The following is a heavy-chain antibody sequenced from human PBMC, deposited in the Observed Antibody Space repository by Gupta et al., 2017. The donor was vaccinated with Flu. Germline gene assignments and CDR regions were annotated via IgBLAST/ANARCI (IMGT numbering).Heavy chain of an antibody. D-gene: IGHD6-19*01. J-gene: IGHJ4*02. CDR3: AREAV. Sequence: SWVRQAPGKGLEWVANINKDGSEKYYVDSVKGRFTISRDNAKNSLYLQMNSLRAEDTAVYYCAREAVWGQGTLVTVSS. V-gene: IGHV3-7*01. CDR2: INKDGSEK.